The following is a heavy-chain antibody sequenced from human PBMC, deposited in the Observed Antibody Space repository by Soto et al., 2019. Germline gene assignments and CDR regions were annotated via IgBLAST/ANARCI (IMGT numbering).Heavy chain of an antibody. CDR1: GFSLSTSGVG. CDR2: IYWDDDK. J-gene: IGHJ5*02. Sequence: QITLKESGPTLVKPTPTITLTCTFSGFSLSTSGVGVGWIRQPPGKALEWLALIYWDDDKRYCPSLKSRLTITEDTSKNKVVLTMTNIDHVDTATYYCARGYSRSWDNNWFDPWGQGTLVTVSS. V-gene: IGHV2-5*02. CDR3: ARGYSRSWDNNWFDP. D-gene: IGHD6-13*01.